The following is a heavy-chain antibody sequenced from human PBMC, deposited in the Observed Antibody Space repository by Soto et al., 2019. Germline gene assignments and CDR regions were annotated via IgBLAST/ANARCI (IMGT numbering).Heavy chain of an antibody. D-gene: IGHD5-12*01. V-gene: IGHV1-69*02. Sequence: SVKVSCKASGGTFGSYTISWVRQAPGQGLEWMGRIIPILGIANYAQKFQGRVTITADKSTSTAYMELSSLRSEDTAVYYCARSPTDIVATYNWFDPWGQGTLVTVSS. J-gene: IGHJ5*02. CDR2: IIPILGIA. CDR1: GGTFGSYT. CDR3: ARSPTDIVATYNWFDP.